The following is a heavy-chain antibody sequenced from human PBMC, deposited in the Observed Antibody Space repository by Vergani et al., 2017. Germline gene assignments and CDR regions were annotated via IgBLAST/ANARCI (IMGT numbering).Heavy chain of an antibody. CDR1: GGSFTSYH. D-gene: IGHD4-11*01. CDR2: IDHTGRP. CDR3: ARVNTETNGHLYYYYYMDV. V-gene: IGHV4-34*01. J-gene: IGHJ6*03. Sequence: QVQLQQWGGGLLKPSETLSLTCVVNGGSFTSYHWTWIRQSPGEGLEWVGDIDHTGRPDYNPSLKSRLTMSVDKYRNQFSLTLDSGTATDTAIYFCARVNTETNGHLYYYYYMDVWGQGTAVTVS.